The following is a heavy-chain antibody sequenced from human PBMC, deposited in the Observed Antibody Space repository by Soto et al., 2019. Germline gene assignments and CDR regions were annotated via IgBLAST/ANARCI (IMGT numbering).Heavy chain of an antibody. CDR3: AKPRGYGVFDAYDI. V-gene: IGHV3-23*01. CDR1: GFTFSTYE. D-gene: IGHD2-8*01. J-gene: IGHJ3*02. Sequence: PXEGLRLACTDFGFTFSTYEMSWVRQAPGKGLEWVSAISGSGASTYYADSVQGRFTVSRDNYMNTLYLQMNSLRIEDTAVYYCAKPRGYGVFDAYDIWGQGTMVTV. CDR2: ISGSGAST.